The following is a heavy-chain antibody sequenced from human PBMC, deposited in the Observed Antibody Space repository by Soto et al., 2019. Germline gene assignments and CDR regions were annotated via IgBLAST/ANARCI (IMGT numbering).Heavy chain of an antibody. CDR3: TKVGASGSDSYAGTGSEFDS. CDR1: GFRFSNYA. Sequence: GGSLRLSCSASGFRFSNYAMNWVRQPPGKGLEWVSSISDSGDATYYADSVKGRFTVSRDTSTNTLYLRMNSLRAADTALYYCTKVGASGSDSYAGTGSEFDSWGQGTLVTVSS. V-gene: IGHV3-23*01. J-gene: IGHJ4*02. D-gene: IGHD1-7*01. CDR2: ISDSGDAT.